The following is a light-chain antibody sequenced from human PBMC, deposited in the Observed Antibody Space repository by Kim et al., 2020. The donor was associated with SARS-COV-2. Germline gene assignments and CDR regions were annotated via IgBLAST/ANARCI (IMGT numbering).Light chain of an antibody. CDR2: DAS. V-gene: IGKV1-33*01. CDR3: QQSDNLPYT. J-gene: IGKJ2*01. Sequence: IANRVNWYQHKPGKAPSLLIYDASSLEAGAPSRFSGTGFGTDFTFTIDSLQPEDIVTYYCQQSDNLPYTFGLGTKVDIK. CDR1: IANR.